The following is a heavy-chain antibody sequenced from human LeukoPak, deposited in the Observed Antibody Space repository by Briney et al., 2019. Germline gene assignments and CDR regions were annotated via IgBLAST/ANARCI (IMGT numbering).Heavy chain of an antibody. CDR2: IYYSGST. Sequence: PSETLSLTCTVSGGSISSGGYYWSWIRRHPGKGLEWIGYIYYSGSTYYNPSLKSRVTISVDTSKNQFSLKLSSVTAADTAVYYCASSRGSGFGNDYFDYWGQGTLVTVSS. V-gene: IGHV4-31*03. J-gene: IGHJ4*02. D-gene: IGHD3-10*01. CDR1: GGSISSGGYY. CDR3: ASSRGSGFGNDYFDY.